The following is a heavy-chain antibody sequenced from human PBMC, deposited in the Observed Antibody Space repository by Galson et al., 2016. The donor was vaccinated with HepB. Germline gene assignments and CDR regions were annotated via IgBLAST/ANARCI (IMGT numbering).Heavy chain of an antibody. CDR3: ARGSYWLLQHGDYFDY. CDR1: GFTFNTYS. CDR2: ITSSSSYI. J-gene: IGHJ4*02. V-gene: IGHV3-21*01. Sequence: SLRLSCAASGFTFNTYSMNWVRQAPGKGLEWVSSITSSSSYIYYTDSVKGRFTISRDNAKNSLYLQMNSLRAEDTAVYYCARGSYWLLQHGDYFDYWGQGTLVTVSS. D-gene: IGHD1-26*01.